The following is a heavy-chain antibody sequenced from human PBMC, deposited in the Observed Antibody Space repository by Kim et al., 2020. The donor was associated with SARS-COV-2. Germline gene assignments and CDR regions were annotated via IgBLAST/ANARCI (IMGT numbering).Heavy chain of an antibody. J-gene: IGHJ4*02. D-gene: IGHD5-12*01. CDR2: IIHMFGTT. CDR1: GGTFRHYA. Sequence: SVKVSCKASGGTFRHYAISWVRQAPGQGLEWMGVIIHMFGTTKYAQKFQGRVTIIADESTSTAYMELSSLTSADTGLYYCARTTGGYSGYDYLDFWGQGTLVTVSS. V-gene: IGHV1-69*13. CDR3: ARTTGGYSGYDYLDF.